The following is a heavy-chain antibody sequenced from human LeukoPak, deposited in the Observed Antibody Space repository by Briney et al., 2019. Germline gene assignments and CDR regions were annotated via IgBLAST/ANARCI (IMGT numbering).Heavy chain of an antibody. CDR3: AREGYCSGGSCSLDAFDI. CDR1: GFTFSSYA. CDR2: ISGSGGST. V-gene: IGHV3-23*01. D-gene: IGHD2-15*01. J-gene: IGHJ3*02. Sequence: GGSLRLSCAASGFTFSSYAMSWVRQAPGKGLEWVSAISGSGGSTYYADSVKGRFTISRDNSKNTLYLQMNSLRAEDTAVYYCAREGYCSGGSCSLDAFDIWGQGTMVTVSS.